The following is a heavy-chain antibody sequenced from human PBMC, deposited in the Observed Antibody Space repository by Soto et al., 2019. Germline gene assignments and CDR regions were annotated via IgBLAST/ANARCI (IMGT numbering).Heavy chain of an antibody. CDR2: ISYDGSNK. D-gene: IGHD4-17*01. V-gene: IGHV3-30-3*01. CDR3: ARGGDYEAFDI. J-gene: IGHJ3*02. Sequence: QVQLVESGGGVVQPGRSLRLSCAASGFTFSSYAMHWVRQAPGKGLEWVAVISYDGSNKYYADSVKGRFTISRDNSKNTLYLQMNSLRGEDTAVYYCARGGDYEAFDIWGQGTMVTVSS. CDR1: GFTFSSYA.